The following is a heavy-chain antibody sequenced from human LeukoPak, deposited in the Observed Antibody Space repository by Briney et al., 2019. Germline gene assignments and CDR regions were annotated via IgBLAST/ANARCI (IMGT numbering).Heavy chain of an antibody. CDR2: ISGSGGST. J-gene: IGHJ6*04. D-gene: IGHD5-12*01. Sequence: GGTLRLSCAASGFTFSSFDMSWVRQAPGEGLEWVSAISGSGGSTYNADSVKGRFTISRDNSKNTMYLQMNSLRAEDTAVYYCARDGYSGYDFGLDVWGKGTTVTVSS. CDR1: GFTFSSFD. V-gene: IGHV3-23*01. CDR3: ARDGYSGYDFGLDV.